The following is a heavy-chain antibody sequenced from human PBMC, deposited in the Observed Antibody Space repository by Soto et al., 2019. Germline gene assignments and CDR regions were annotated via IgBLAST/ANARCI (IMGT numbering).Heavy chain of an antibody. V-gene: IGHV2-5*02. CDR1: GFSLSASGVG. Sequence: QITLKESGPTLVKPTQTLTLTCTFSGFSLSASGVGVGWIRQPPGKALEWLAIIYWDDAKHYSPSLKSSLTITKDTSKNPVVLTMTNMDPVDTATYYCAPKGGGDRILDYWGQGTLVTVSS. J-gene: IGHJ4*02. CDR3: APKGGGDRILDY. CDR2: IYWDDAK. D-gene: IGHD3-16*01.